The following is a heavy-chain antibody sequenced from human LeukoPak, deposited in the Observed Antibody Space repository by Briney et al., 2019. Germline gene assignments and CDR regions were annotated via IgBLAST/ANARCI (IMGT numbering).Heavy chain of an antibody. CDR3: ARSELANDFWSGYLSKNYYYYMDV. CDR1: GYTFTSYG. V-gene: IGHV1-18*01. J-gene: IGHJ6*03. CDR2: ISAYNGNT. Sequence: ASVKVSCKASGYTFTSYGISWVRQAPGQGLEWVGWISAYNGNTNYAQKLQGRVTMTTDTSTSTAYMELRSLRSDDTAVYYCARSELANDFWSGYLSKNYYYYMDVWGKGTTVTVSS. D-gene: IGHD3-3*01.